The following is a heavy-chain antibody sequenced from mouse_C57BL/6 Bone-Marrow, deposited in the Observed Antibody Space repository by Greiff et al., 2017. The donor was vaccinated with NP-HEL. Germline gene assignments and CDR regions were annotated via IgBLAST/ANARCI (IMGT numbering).Heavy chain of an antibody. V-gene: IGHV5-15*01. J-gene: IGHJ1*03. CDR2: ISTLAYST. D-gene: IGHD4-1*01. CDR1: GFTFSDYG. CDR3: VRLSGSYWYFDV. Sequence: EVLLVESGGGLVQPGGSLKLSCAASGFTFSDYGMAWVRQAPRQGPEWVATISTLAYSTYYADTVTGRFTISRENAKNTLYLEMSSQRSEDTAMYYGVRLSGSYWYFDVWGTGTTVTVSA.